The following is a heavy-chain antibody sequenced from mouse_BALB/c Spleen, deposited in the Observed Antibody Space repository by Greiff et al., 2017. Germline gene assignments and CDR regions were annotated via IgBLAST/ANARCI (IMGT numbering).Heavy chain of an antibody. D-gene: IGHD2-14*01. CDR1: GFTFSSYT. V-gene: IGHV5-6-4*01. J-gene: IGHJ4*01. Sequence: EVKLMESGGGLVKPGGSLKLSCAASGFTFSSYTMSWVRQTPEKRLEWVATISSGGSYTYYPDSVKGRFTISRDNAKNTLYLQMSSLKSEDTAMYYCTRDDRYDDAMDYWGQGTSVTVSS. CDR3: TRDDRYDDAMDY. CDR2: ISSGGSYT.